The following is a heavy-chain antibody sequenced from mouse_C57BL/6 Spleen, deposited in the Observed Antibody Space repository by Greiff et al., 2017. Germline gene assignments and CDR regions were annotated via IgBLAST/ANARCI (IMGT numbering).Heavy chain of an antibody. J-gene: IGHJ1*03. D-gene: IGHD2-13*01. V-gene: IGHV5-6*01. Sequence: EVKLMESGGDLVKPGGSLKLSCAASGFPFSSYGMSWVRQTPDKRLEWVATISSGGSYTYYPDSVKGRFTISRDNAKHTLYLQMSSLKSDDTAMYYCARQRGLGYFDVWGTGTTVTVSS. CDR3: ARQRGLGYFDV. CDR2: ISSGGSYT. CDR1: GFPFSSYG.